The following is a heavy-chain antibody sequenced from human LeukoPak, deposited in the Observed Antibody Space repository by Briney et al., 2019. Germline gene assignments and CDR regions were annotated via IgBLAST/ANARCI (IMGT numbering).Heavy chain of an antibody. CDR2: VSYDGNNK. CDR1: GFTFSSYV. CDR3: ARDLGYGDQRLFDY. D-gene: IGHD3-16*01. Sequence: GGSLRLSCAASGFTFSSYVMHWVRQAPGKGLEWVAVVSYDGNNKHYAGSVMGRFTISKDSSKNTLYLQMNSLRDEDTAMYYCARDLGYGDQRLFDYWGQGTLVTVSS. V-gene: IGHV3-30-3*01. J-gene: IGHJ4*02.